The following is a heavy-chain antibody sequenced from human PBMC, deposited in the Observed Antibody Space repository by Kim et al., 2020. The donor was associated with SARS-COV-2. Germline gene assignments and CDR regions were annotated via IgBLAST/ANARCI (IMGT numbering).Heavy chain of an antibody. CDR3: ARDRYYDILTGGMDV. D-gene: IGHD3-9*01. J-gene: IGHJ6*02. Sequence: SETLSLTCTVSGGSISSSSYYWGWIRQPQGKGLEWIGSIYYSGSTYYNPSLKSRVTISVDTSKNQFSLKLSSVTAADTAVYYCARDRYYDILTGGMDVWGQGTTFTVSS. V-gene: IGHV4-39*07. CDR1: GGSISSSSYY. CDR2: IYYSGST.